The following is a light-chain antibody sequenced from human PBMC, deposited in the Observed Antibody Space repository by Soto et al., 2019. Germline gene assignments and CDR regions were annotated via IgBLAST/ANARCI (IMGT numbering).Light chain of an antibody. CDR1: QSLSGT. Sequence: EIVLTQSPATLSLSPGERATLSFRASQSLSGTLAWFQHKPGQPPRLLIYGASNRATGITAKFSASGSGTDFTLTISSLEPEDFAVYYRQQRTSWPRTLGQGTKVDIK. V-gene: IGKV3-11*01. J-gene: IGKJ1*01. CDR2: GAS. CDR3: QQRTSWPRT.